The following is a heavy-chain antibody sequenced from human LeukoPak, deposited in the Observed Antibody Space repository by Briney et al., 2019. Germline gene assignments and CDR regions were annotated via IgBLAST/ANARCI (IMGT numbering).Heavy chain of an antibody. CDR3: VKDPRDTYGTNWFVS. D-gene: IGHD2-21*01. V-gene: IGHV3-23*01. CDR2: ISGTSGAT. CDR1: GFSFGNYA. Sequence: PGGSLRLSCVASGFSFGNYAMSWVRQAPGKGLQWVSQISGTSGATWYAGFARDRFTISRDNSKKTLYLQMSGLRVEDTAMYYCVKDPRDTYGTNWFVSWGQGTLLIVSS. J-gene: IGHJ5*01.